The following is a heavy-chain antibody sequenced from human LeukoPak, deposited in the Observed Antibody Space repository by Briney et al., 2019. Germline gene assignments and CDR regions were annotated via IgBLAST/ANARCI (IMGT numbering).Heavy chain of an antibody. Sequence: SETLSLTCTVSGYSISSGYYWGWIRQPPGKGLEWIGSIYHSGSTYYNPSLKSRVTISVDTSKNPFSLKLSSVTVADTAVYYCARVTRGSIAVAGYWGQGTLVTVSS. D-gene: IGHD6-19*01. CDR1: GYSISSGYY. V-gene: IGHV4-38-2*02. CDR3: ARVTRGSIAVAGY. J-gene: IGHJ4*02. CDR2: IYHSGST.